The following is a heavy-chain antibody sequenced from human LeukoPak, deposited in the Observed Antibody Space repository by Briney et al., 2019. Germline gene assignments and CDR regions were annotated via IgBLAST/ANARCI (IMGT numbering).Heavy chain of an antibody. Sequence: GGSLRLSCAASGFTFSSYSVNWVRQAPGKGLEWVSSISSSSSYIYYADSVKGRFTISRDNAKNSLYLQMNSLRAEDTAVYYCAGVMRPFAFDIWGQGTMVTVSS. J-gene: IGHJ3*02. D-gene: IGHD2-8*01. CDR2: ISSSSSYI. CDR3: AGVMRPFAFDI. CDR1: GFTFSSYS. V-gene: IGHV3-21*01.